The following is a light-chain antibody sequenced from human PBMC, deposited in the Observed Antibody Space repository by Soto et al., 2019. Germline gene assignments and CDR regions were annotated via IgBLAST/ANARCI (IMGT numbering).Light chain of an antibody. J-gene: IGKJ5*01. Sequence: EIVRTQSPATLSVSPGERATLSCRATETVGTNLAWFQRKAGQPPRLLIYGSSARATGVPDRFSGSGCGTEFALIISSLQSEDVAVDYCQQYSNWPPAITFGQGTRLEIK. CDR3: QQYSNWPPAIT. CDR1: ETVGTN. CDR2: GSS. V-gene: IGKV3-15*01.